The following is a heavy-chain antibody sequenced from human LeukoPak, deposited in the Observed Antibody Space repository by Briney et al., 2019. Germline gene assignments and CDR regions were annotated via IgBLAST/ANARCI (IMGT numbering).Heavy chain of an antibody. V-gene: IGHV3-23*01. CDR3: AKERGNNGGNTNGYFDL. Sequence: PGGSLRLSCAASGFTFSSFAMSWVRRAPGKGLEWVSVISDSGGTTYSAYSVKGRFTISRDNSKNTLYLQMISLRAEDTAAYYCAKERGNNGGNTNGYFDLWGQGTLVTVSS. D-gene: IGHD4-23*01. CDR2: ISDSGGTT. CDR1: GFTFSSFA. J-gene: IGHJ4*02.